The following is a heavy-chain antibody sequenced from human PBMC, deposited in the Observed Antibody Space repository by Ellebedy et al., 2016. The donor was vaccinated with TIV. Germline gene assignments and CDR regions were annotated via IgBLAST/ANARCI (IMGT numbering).Heavy chain of an antibody. Sequence: MPSETLSLTCSVSGSSLSSGNYYWRWIRPAPGKGLEWIGHVHHTGGTNYNPSLNSRLSIAMDSSKHQFSLKVTALTAADTAVYYCARMGDVEGSYWGRGALVTVSS. V-gene: IGHV4-61*01. CDR2: VHHTGGT. CDR3: ARMGDVEGSY. J-gene: IGHJ4*02. D-gene: IGHD3-16*01. CDR1: GSSLSSGNYY.